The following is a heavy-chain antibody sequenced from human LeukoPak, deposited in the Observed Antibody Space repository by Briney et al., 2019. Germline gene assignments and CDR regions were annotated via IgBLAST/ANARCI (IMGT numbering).Heavy chain of an antibody. CDR2: IYYSGST. D-gene: IGHD5-24*01. CDR3: ARMDGYNLYYYGMDV. J-gene: IGHJ6*02. V-gene: IGHV4-59*01. CDR1: GGSISSYY. Sequence: SETLSLTCTVSGGSISSYYWSWIRQPPGKGLEWIGYIYYSGSTSYNPSLKSRVTISVDTSKNQFSLKLSSVTAADTAVYYCARMDGYNLYYYGMDVWGQGTTVTVSS.